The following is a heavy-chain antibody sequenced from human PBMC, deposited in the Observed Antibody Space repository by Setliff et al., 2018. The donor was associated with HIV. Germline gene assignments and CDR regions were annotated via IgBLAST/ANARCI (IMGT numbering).Heavy chain of an antibody. D-gene: IGHD3-9*01. Sequence: SETLSLTCTVSGGSIGSNSFYNNFYWGWLRQAPGKGLEWIGSIYYSGSSYYYASLKSRVTISVDTSKNQFSLKLNSVTAADTAVYYRARHAHYDILTGLFDPWGQGALVTVSS. V-gene: IGHV4-39*01. CDR1: GGSIGSNSFY. CDR3: ARHAHYDILTGLFDP. CDR2: IYYSGSS. J-gene: IGHJ5*02.